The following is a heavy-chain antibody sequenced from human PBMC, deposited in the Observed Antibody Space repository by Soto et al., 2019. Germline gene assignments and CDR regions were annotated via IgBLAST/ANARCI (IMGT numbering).Heavy chain of an antibody. Sequence: PSETLSLTCAVYGGPFSGYYWSWIRQPPGKGLEWIGEINHSGSTNYNPSLRSRVTISVDTSKNQFSLKLSSVTAADTAVYYCARGTLRYFDWLLYSPVAFDYWGQGTLVTVSS. D-gene: IGHD3-9*01. J-gene: IGHJ4*02. CDR2: INHSGST. CDR1: GGPFSGYY. CDR3: ARGTLRYFDWLLYSPVAFDY. V-gene: IGHV4-34*01.